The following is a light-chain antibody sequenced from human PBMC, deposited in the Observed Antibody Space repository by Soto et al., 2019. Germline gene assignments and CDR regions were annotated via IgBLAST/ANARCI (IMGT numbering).Light chain of an antibody. CDR1: QSVSSY. V-gene: IGKV3-11*01. J-gene: IGKJ4*01. CDR3: QQRSDWPSI. Sequence: EIVLTQSPATLSLSPGERATLSCRASQSVSSYLAWYQQKPGQAPRLLIYDASNRATGIPARFSGSGSGTDFTLTISSLEPEDFAAYYCQQRSDWPSIFGGGTKVQIK. CDR2: DAS.